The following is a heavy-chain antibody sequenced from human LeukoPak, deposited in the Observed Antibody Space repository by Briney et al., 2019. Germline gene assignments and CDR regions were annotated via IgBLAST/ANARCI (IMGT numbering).Heavy chain of an antibody. D-gene: IGHD3-16*02. Sequence: SVKVSCKASGGTFSSYAISWVRQAPGQGLEWMGGIIPIFGTAKYAQKFQGRVTITADESTSTAYMELSSLRSEDTAVYYCARAPYDYVWGSYRYDNWFDPWGQGTLVTVSS. J-gene: IGHJ5*02. CDR1: GGTFSSYA. CDR3: ARAPYDYVWGSYRYDNWFDP. CDR2: IIPIFGTA. V-gene: IGHV1-69*13.